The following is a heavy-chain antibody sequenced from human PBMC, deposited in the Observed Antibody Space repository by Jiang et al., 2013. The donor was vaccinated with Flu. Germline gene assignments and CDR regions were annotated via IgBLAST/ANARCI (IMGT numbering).Heavy chain of an antibody. CDR1: GGSFSGYY. CDR2: INHSGST. J-gene: IGHJ1*01. Sequence: LLKPSETLSLTCGVYGGSFSGYYWSWIRQPPGKGLEWIGEINHSGSTNYNPSLKSRVTISVDTSKNQFSLKLSSVTAADTAVYYCARRGAPMVRGVTIPHPRRVFQHWGQGTLVTVSS. V-gene: IGHV4-34*01. D-gene: IGHD3-10*01. CDR3: ARRGAPMVRGVTIPHPRRVFQH.